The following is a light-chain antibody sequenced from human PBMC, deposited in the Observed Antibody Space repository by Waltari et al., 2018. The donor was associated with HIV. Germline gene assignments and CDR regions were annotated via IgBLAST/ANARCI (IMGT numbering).Light chain of an antibody. J-gene: IGKJ4*01. Sequence: ETVLTQSPARLSLSPGERATLSCLANQSVSDFLAWYRQTPGQPPRLLIYDASTRATGAPARFSGSGSGTDFTLTISSLEPEDFAVYYCQQRSHWPLTFGGGTKVEMK. V-gene: IGKV3-11*01. CDR1: QSVSDF. CDR3: QQRSHWPLT. CDR2: DAS.